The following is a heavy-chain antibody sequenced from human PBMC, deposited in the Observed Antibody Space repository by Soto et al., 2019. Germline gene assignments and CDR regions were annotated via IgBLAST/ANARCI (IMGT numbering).Heavy chain of an antibody. CDR1: YGSLRSFY. CDR2: IYYSGST. CDR3: ARVYSGYEMGAHFDY. J-gene: IGHJ4*02. V-gene: IGHV4-59*01. D-gene: IGHD5-12*01. Sequence: EILSDRNSVSYGSLRSFYWSWIRQPPGKGLEWIGYIYYSGSTNYNPSLKSRVTISVDTSKNQFSLKLSSVTAADTAVYYCARVYSGYEMGAHFDYWGQGTLVTVSS.